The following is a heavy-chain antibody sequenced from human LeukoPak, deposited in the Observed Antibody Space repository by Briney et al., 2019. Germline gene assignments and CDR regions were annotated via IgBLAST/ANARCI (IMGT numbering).Heavy chain of an antibody. J-gene: IGHJ6*03. CDR1: GGSFSGYY. D-gene: IGHD2-2*02. V-gene: IGHV4-34*01. CDR2: INHSGST. Sequence: SETLSLTCAVYGGSFSGYYWSWIRQPPGKGLEWIGEINHSGSTNYNPSLKSRVTISVDTSKNQFSLKLSSVTAADTAVYYCAREVYCSSTSCYTHYMDVWGKGTTVTVSS. CDR3: AREVYCSSTSCYTHYMDV.